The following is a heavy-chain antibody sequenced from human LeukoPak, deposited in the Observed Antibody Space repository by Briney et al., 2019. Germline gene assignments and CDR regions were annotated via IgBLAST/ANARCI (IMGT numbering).Heavy chain of an antibody. CDR1: VGTFSSYA. CDR3: ARGYCSSTSCYEGGYFDY. D-gene: IGHD2-2*01. Sequence: GSSVKVSCKASVGTFSSYAISWVRQAPGQGLEWMGRVIPIFGTANYAQKFQGRVTITTDESTSTAYMELSSLRSEDTAVYYCARGYCSSTSCYEGGYFDYWGQGTRVTVSS. CDR2: VIPIFGTA. V-gene: IGHV1-69*05. J-gene: IGHJ4*02.